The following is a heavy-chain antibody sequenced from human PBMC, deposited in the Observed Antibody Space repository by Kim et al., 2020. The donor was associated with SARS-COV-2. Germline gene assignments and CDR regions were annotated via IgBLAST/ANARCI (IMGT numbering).Heavy chain of an antibody. CDR2: LSLDSDRI. V-gene: IGHV3-9*01. CDR3: TRDLVPGGADY. CDR1: GFKFERFA. J-gene: IGHJ4*02. D-gene: IGHD6-6*01. Sequence: GGSLRLSCEMSGFKFERFAVHWVRQPPGKGLEWVSVLSLDSDRIGYADSVKGRFTVSRDKAKDTLYLQMDSLRIEDTAFYYCTRDLVPGGADYWGQGTLVTGPS.